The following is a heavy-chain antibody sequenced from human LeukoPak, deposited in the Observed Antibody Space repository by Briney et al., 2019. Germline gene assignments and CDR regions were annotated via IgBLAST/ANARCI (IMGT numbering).Heavy chain of an antibody. CDR2: ISAYNGNT. D-gene: IGHD4-17*01. CDR1: GYTFTSYG. V-gene: IGHV1-18*01. CDR3: AREGVDYGDYGGGEYAFDI. Sequence: ASVKVSCKASGYTFTSYGISWVRQAPGQGLEWMGWISAYNGNTNYAQKLQGRVTMTTDTSKSTAYMELRSLRSDDTAVYYCAREGVDYGDYGGGEYAFDIWGQGTMVTVSS. J-gene: IGHJ3*02.